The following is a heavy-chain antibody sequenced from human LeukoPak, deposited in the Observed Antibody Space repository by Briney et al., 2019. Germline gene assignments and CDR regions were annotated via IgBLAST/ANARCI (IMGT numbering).Heavy chain of an antibody. CDR1: GFTVSSNY. CDR3: ARDGTWSYYNYMAR. D-gene: IGHD1-26*01. CDR2: IYSGGST. V-gene: IGHV3-66*01. J-gene: IGHJ4*02. Sequence: GGSLRLSCAASGFTVSSNYMSWVRQAPGKGLEWVSVIYSGGSTYYADSVKGRFTISRDNSKNTLYLQMNSLRDEDTAVYYCARDGTWSYYNYMARWGQGTLVTVSS.